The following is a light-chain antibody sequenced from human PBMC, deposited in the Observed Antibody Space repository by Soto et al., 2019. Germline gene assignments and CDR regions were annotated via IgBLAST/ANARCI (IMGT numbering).Light chain of an antibody. CDR3: QQYNSYWT. CDR1: QSISRR. CDR2: DAS. Sequence: IQVTQSPSTLSASVGDRVTITCRASQSISRRLAWYHLKPGTAPKFLIYDASSLESGVPSRFSGSGSGTEITLTISRLQPDYSANYYYQQYNSYWTFGQGTKV. V-gene: IGKV1-5*01. J-gene: IGKJ1*01.